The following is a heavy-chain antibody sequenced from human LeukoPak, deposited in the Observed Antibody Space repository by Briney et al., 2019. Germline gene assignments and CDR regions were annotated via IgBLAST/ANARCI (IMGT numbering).Heavy chain of an antibody. CDR3: AEGGSGYFPYYFDY. J-gene: IGHJ4*02. V-gene: IGHV1-69*13. Sequence: SVKVSCKASGGTFSSYAISWVRQAPGQGLEWMGGIIPIFGTANYAQKFQGRVTITADESTSTAYMELSSLRSGDTAVYYCAEGGSGYFPYYFDYWGQGTLVTVSS. CDR1: GGTFSSYA. CDR2: IIPIFGTA. D-gene: IGHD3-22*01.